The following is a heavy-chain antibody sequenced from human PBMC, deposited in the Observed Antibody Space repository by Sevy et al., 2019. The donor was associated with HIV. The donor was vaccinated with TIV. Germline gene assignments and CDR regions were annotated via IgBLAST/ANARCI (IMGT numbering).Heavy chain of an antibody. CDR1: HYTFSSYT. D-gene: IGHD4-17*01. J-gene: IGHJ5*02. CDR2: ISYDGSNK. Sequence: GGSLRLSCAASHYTFSSYTMHWVSQAPGKGLEWVALISYDGSNKNYADSVKGRFTISRDNSKNTLYLQMNSLRAEDTAVYYCARDQHDYGGNLRRGWFDPWGQGTLVTVSS. CDR3: ARDQHDYGGNLRRGWFDP. V-gene: IGHV3-30-3*01.